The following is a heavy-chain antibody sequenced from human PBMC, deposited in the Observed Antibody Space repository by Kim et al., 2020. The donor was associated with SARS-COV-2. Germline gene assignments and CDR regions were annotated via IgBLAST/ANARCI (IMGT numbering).Heavy chain of an antibody. J-gene: IGHJ5*02. CDR2: INYNSGRI. V-gene: IGHV3-9*01. CDR1: GFSFDDSA. D-gene: IGHD6-25*01. CDR3: AKARLTDSNWFDP. Sequence: GGSLRLSCAASGFSFDDSAMHWVRQAPGKGLEWVSGINYNSGRIGYVDSVKGRFTISRDNAKKSLYLQMNSLRDEDTALYYCAKARLTDSNWFDPWGQGTLVTVSS.